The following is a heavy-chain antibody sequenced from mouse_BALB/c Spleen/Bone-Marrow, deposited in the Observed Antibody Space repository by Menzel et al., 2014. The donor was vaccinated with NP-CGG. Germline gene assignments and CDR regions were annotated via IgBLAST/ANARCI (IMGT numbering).Heavy chain of an antibody. Sequence: QVQLKESGPGLVAPSQNLSITCTVSGFSLSRYNIHWIRQPPGKGLEWLGMIWGGGGTDHNSALKSRLRISKDNSKSQIFLKINSLQIDDTAIYYCARKDGGYYVMDYWGQGTSVTVSS. V-gene: IGHV2-6-4*01. CDR1: GFSLSRYN. CDR2: IWGGGGT. CDR3: ARKDGGYYVMDY. J-gene: IGHJ4*01. D-gene: IGHD2-3*01.